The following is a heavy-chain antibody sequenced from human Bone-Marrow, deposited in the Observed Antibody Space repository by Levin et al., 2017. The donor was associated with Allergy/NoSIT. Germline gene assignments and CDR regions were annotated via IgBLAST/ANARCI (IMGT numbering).Heavy chain of an antibody. CDR1: GYTFINYG. V-gene: IGHV1-18*01. Sequence: VASVKVSCKASGYTFINYGLSWVRQAPGQGLEWMGWINPYNANANYAQKFQDRVTMTTDTSTRMAYLELRRLRSDDTAMYYCARDVDYTGNFDYWGQGTLVTVPS. CDR3: ARDVDYTGNFDY. D-gene: IGHD4-11*01. J-gene: IGHJ4*02. CDR2: INPYNANA.